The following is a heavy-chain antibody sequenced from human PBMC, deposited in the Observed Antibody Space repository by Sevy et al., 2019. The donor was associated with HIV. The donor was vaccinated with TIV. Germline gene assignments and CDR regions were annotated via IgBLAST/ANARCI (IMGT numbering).Heavy chain of an antibody. Sequence: SETLSLTCTVSGGSISSYYWSWIRQPPGKGLEWIGYIYYSGSTNYNPSLKRRVTISVDTSKNKFSLKLSSVTAADTAVYYCAREDRYCSGGSCYPLYFDYWGQGTLVTVSS. V-gene: IGHV4-59*01. CDR2: IYYSGST. J-gene: IGHJ4*02. CDR3: AREDRYCSGGSCYPLYFDY. CDR1: GGSISSYY. D-gene: IGHD2-15*01.